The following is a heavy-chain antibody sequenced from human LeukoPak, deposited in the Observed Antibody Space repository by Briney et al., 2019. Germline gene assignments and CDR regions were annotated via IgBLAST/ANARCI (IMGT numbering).Heavy chain of an antibody. D-gene: IGHD5-18*01. V-gene: IGHV3-23*01. CDR2: MSGNAVDA. CDR1: GFVFTGYG. Sequence: GGSLRLSCTTSGFVFTGYGLNWVRQAPGKGLEWISSMSGNAVDAYYADSVKGRFTISRDTSKDTLYLQMNSLRDEDTALYYCAKAEASGYNYGPFDDWGQGTLVTVSS. CDR3: AKAEASGYNYGPFDD. J-gene: IGHJ4*02.